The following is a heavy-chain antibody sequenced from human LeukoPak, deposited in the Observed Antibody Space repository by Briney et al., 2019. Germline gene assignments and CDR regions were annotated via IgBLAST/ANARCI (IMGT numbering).Heavy chain of an antibody. V-gene: IGHV3-48*03. CDR3: AREGSVPSGWSFFDY. D-gene: IGHD2-15*01. J-gene: IGHJ4*02. Sequence: GGSLRLSCAASGFTFRSSEMNWVRQAPGKGLEWVSYIGNSGNTMYADSVKGRFTISRVNAKDSVYLQMNSLRAEDTAIYYCAREGSVPSGWSFFDYWGRGALVTVSS. CDR1: GFTFRSSE. CDR2: IGNSGNTM.